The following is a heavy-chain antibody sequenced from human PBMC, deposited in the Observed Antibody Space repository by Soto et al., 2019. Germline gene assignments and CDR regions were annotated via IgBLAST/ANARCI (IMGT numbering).Heavy chain of an antibody. CDR2: IWYDGSNK. Sequence: GGSLRLSCAACGFTFSSYGMHWVRQAPGKGLEWVAVIWYDGSNKYYADSVKGRFTISRDNSKNTLYLQMNSLRAEDTAVYYCARVGFGGSYYDVLDYWGQGTLVTVSS. D-gene: IGHD1-26*01. CDR1: GFTFSSYG. CDR3: ARVGFGGSYYDVLDY. V-gene: IGHV3-33*01. J-gene: IGHJ4*02.